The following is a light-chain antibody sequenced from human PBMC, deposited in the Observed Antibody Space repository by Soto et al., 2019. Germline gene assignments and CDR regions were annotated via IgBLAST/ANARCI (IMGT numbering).Light chain of an antibody. CDR3: QQRSHGLT. CDR1: QSVSNY. J-gene: IGKJ4*01. CDR2: DAS. V-gene: IGKV3-11*01. Sequence: DIVLTQSPGTLSLSPGDRATLSCRASQSVSNYVAWYQQRPGQAPRLLIYDASNRATSIPARFSGSGSGTDFTLTISSLEPEDFAVYYCQQRSHGLTFGGGTKVDIK.